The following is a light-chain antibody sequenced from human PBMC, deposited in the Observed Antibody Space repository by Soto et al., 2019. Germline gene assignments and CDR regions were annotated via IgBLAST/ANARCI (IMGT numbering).Light chain of an antibody. V-gene: IGKV1-5*01. CDR2: DAS. CDR3: QQYNILST. J-gene: IGKJ1*01. Sequence: DIQMTQSPSPLSASVGDRVTITCRASQSIRYWVAWYQHKPGKAPKLLIYDASTLESGGPTRCSGSGSGTEFTLTISSLHPDDFATYYCQQYNILSTFGQGTKVDI. CDR1: QSIRYW.